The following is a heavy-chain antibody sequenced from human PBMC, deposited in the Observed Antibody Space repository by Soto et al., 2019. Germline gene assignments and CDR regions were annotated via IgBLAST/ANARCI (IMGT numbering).Heavy chain of an antibody. CDR2: IYYSGST. CDR1: GGSISNDNYY. J-gene: IGHJ4*02. V-gene: IGHV4-30-4*01. Sequence: SETLSLTYTVSGGSISNDNYYWSWIRQSPGKGLEWIAYIYYSGSTYYNPSLKSRLTISVDPSKNQFSLKLSSVTAADTAVYYCARAQSPDYWGRGTLVTVSS. CDR3: ARAQSPDY.